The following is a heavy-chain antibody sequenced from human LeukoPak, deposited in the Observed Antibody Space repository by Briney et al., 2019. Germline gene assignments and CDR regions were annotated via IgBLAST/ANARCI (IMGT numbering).Heavy chain of an antibody. CDR1: GYTFTSYY. J-gene: IGHJ4*02. Sequence: ASVKVSCKASGYTFTSYYMHWVRQAPGQGLEWMGWINPNSGGTNYAQKFQGRVTMTRDTSISTAYMELSRLRSDDTAVYYCARWMTTVITPDYWGQGTLVTVSS. V-gene: IGHV1-2*02. CDR2: INPNSGGT. CDR3: ARWMTTVITPDY. D-gene: IGHD4-11*01.